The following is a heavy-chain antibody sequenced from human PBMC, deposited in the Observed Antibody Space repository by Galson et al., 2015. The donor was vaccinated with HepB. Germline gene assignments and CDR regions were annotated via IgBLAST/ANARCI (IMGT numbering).Heavy chain of an antibody. CDR2: IYYTGTT. J-gene: IGHJ6*02. CDR3: ARHVGESGSYGMDV. Sequence: ETLSLTCAVSGASTSSNTYYWSWIRQPPGRGLEWNGSIYYTGTTYYNPSLKSRVTISLDTSKNHFSLKLRSVTAADTAVYYCARHVGESGSYGMDVWGQGTTVTFSS. D-gene: IGHD2-15*01. V-gene: IGHV4-39*01. CDR1: GASTSSNTYY.